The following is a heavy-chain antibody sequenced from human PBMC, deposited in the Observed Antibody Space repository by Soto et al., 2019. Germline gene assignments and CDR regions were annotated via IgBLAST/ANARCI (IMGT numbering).Heavy chain of an antibody. D-gene: IGHD1-26*01. Sequence: QVQLVQSGAEVKKPGSSVKVSCKASGGTFSSYSNNWVRQAPGQGLEWMGEIIPIFGTANYAQKFQGRVTITADESTGTAYMELSSLRSEATAGYYCARDGGRHSGGIDYWCQGTLVTVAS. V-gene: IGHV1-69*01. CDR1: GGTFSSYS. J-gene: IGHJ4*02. CDR2: IIPIFGTA. CDR3: ARDGGRHSGGIDY.